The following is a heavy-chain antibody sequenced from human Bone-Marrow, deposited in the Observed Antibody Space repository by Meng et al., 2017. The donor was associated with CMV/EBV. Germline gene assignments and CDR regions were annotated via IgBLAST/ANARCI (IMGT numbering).Heavy chain of an antibody. Sequence: GESLKISCAASGFTFSSYAMSWVRQAPGKGLEWVSAISGSGGSTYYADSVKGRFTISRDNSKNTLYLQMNSLKTEDTAIYYCCRTSLRTRDFDYWGQGTLVTFYS. V-gene: IGHV3-23*01. CDR2: ISGSGGST. D-gene: IGHD1-7*01. CDR3: CRTSLRTRDFDY. CDR1: GFTFSSYA. J-gene: IGHJ4*02.